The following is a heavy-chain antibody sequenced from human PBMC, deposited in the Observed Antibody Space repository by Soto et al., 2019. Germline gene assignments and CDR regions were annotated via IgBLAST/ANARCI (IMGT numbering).Heavy chain of an antibody. D-gene: IGHD3-3*01. CDR3: AKNPSQRFLEWLNWFDP. CDR1: GFTFSSYA. CDR2: ISGSGGST. Sequence: PGGSLRLSCAASGFTFSSYAMSWVRQAPGKGLEWVSAISGSGGSTYYADSVKGRFTISRDNSKNTLYLQMNSLRAEDTAVYYCAKNPSQRFLEWLNWFDPWGQGTLVTVSS. V-gene: IGHV3-23*01. J-gene: IGHJ5*02.